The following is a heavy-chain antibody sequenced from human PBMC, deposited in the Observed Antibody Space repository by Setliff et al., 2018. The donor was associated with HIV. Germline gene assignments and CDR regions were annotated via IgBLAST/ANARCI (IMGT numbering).Heavy chain of an antibody. V-gene: IGHV1-69*13. CDR1: GGTLSNYV. Sequence: GASVKVSCKTSGGTLSNYVITWVRQAPGQGLEWMGMIIPMYNIPAYAQKFQGRVTFTADESTSTAYMELSSLSSEDTAVYYCAREQTGVAAAAFGGGSAWSDEGFDIWRQVTMVTVSS. J-gene: IGHJ3*02. CDR2: IIPMYNIP. D-gene: IGHD6-13*01. CDR3: AREQTGVAAAAFGGGSAWSDEGFDI.